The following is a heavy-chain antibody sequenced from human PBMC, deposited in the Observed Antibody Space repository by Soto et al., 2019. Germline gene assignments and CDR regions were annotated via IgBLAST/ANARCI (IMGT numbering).Heavy chain of an antibody. CDR3: AREYCSGGSCADY. J-gene: IGHJ4*02. CDR2: ISYDGSNK. Sequence: QVQLVESGGGVVQPGRSLRLSCAASGFTFSSYAMHWVRQAPGKGLEWVAVISYDGSNKYYADSLKGRFTISRDNSKNTLYLQMNSLRAEDTAVYYCAREYCSGGSCADYWGQGTLVTVSS. D-gene: IGHD2-15*01. CDR1: GFTFSSYA. V-gene: IGHV3-30-3*01.